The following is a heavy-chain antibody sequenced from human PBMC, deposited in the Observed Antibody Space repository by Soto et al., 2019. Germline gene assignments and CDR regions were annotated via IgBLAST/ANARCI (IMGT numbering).Heavy chain of an antibody. D-gene: IGHD6-19*01. CDR2: ISGSGGST. Sequence: EVQLLESGGGLVQPGGSLRLSCAASGFTFSSYAMRWVRQAPGKGLEWVSAISGSGGSTYYADSVKGRFTISRDNSKNTLYLQMNSLRAEETAVYYCAKSRWSSEDWYFDLWGRGTLVTVSS. V-gene: IGHV3-23*01. J-gene: IGHJ2*01. CDR1: GFTFSSYA. CDR3: AKSRWSSEDWYFDL.